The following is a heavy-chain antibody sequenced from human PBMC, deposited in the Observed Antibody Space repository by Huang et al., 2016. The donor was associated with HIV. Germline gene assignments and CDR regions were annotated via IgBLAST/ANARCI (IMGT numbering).Heavy chain of an antibody. CDR1: GFFFSSYS. CDR2: ISSSSDYI. J-gene: IGHJ4*02. CDR3: ARVVAAVAGTFDY. D-gene: IGHD6-19*01. V-gene: IGHV3-21*01. Sequence: EVQLVESGGGLVKPGGSLRLSCAASGFFFSSYSMNWVRQAQGKGLEWVSSISSSSDYIYYADSVKGRFTISRDNAKKSLYLQMNSLRGEDTAMYYCARVVAAVAGTFDYWGQGALVTVSS.